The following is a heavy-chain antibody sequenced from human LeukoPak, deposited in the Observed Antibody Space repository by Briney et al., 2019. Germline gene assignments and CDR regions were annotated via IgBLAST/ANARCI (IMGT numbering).Heavy chain of an antibody. CDR1: GFTFSSYS. J-gene: IGHJ5*02. CDR2: SSSSSSYI. D-gene: IGHD5-24*01. V-gene: IGHV3-21*01. CDR3: APREWFDP. Sequence: KTGGSLRLSCAASGFTFSSYSMNWVRQAPGKGPEWVSSSSSSSSYIYYADSVKGRFTISRDNAKNSLYLQMNSLRAEDTAVYYCAPREWFDPWGQGTLVTVSS.